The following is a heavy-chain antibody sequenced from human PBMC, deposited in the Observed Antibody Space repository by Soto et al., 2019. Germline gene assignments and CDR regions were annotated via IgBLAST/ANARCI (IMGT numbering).Heavy chain of an antibody. Sequence: QVPLVQSGAEVKKPGASVKVSCKASGYTFTSYDINWVRQATGQGLEWMGWMNPNSGNTGYAQKFQGRVTMTRNTSISTAYMELSSLRSEDTAVYYCVRGRGVVRGVKRNWFDPWGQGTLVTVSS. CDR2: MNPNSGNT. CDR3: VRGRGVVRGVKRNWFDP. D-gene: IGHD3-10*01. CDR1: GYTFTSYD. J-gene: IGHJ5*02. V-gene: IGHV1-8*01.